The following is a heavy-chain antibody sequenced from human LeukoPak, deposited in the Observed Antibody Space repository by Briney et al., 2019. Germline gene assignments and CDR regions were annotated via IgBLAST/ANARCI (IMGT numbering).Heavy chain of an antibody. Sequence: SETLSLNCTVSGYSISSGYYGGWIRQPPGKGLEWIGSISHSGSSYYNPSVKSRVTISVDTSKNQSSLKLSSVTAADTAVYYCARGGRDTSEYYDFWSGSSRLYYYYYMDVWGKGTTVTVS. V-gene: IGHV4-38-2*02. D-gene: IGHD3-3*01. CDR2: ISHSGSS. CDR3: ARGGRDTSEYYDFWSGSSRLYYYYYMDV. J-gene: IGHJ6*03. CDR1: GYSISSGYY.